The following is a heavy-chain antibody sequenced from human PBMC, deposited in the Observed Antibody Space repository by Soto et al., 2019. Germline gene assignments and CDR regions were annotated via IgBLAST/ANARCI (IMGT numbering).Heavy chain of an antibody. V-gene: IGHV4-34*01. J-gene: IGHJ3*01. D-gene: IGHD6-19*01. CDR3: ARGGGSDWQVAFDF. CDR1: GGSFSGYY. CDR2: INHSGST. Sequence: PSETLSLTCAVYGGSFSGYYWSWIRQPPGKGLEWIGEINHSGSTNYNPSLKSRVTISVDTSKNQFSLKLSSVTAADTAVYYCARGGGSDWQVAFDFWGQGTMVTVSS.